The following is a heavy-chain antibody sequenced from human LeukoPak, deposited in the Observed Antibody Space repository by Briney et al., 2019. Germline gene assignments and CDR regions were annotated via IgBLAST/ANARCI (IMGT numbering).Heavy chain of an antibody. J-gene: IGHJ4*02. Sequence: SETLSLTCAVSGGSISSSNRWSWVRQPPGKGLEWIGEIYHSGSTNYNPSLKSRVTISVDKSKNQFSLKLSSVTAADTAVYYCARRHGVRGESYYFDFWGQGTLVTVSS. CDR3: ARRHGVRGESYYFDF. CDR2: IYHSGST. CDR1: GGSISSSNR. D-gene: IGHD3-10*01. V-gene: IGHV4-4*02.